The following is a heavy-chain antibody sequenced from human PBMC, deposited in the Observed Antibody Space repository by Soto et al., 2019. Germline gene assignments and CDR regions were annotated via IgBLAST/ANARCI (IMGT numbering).Heavy chain of an antibody. J-gene: IGHJ6*02. V-gene: IGHV1-69*13. D-gene: IGHD3-9*01. CDR1: GGTFSSYA. Sequence: GASVKVSCKASGGTFSSYAISWVRQAPGQGLEWMGGIIPIFGTANYAQKFQGRVTITADESTSTAYMELSSLRSEDTAVYYCAAYVLRYFDWLPTNPTYYYYGMDVWGQGTTVTVSS. CDR2: IIPIFGTA. CDR3: AAYVLRYFDWLPTNPTYYYYGMDV.